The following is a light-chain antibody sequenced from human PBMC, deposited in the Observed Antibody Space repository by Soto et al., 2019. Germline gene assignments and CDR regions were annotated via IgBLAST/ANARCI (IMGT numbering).Light chain of an antibody. CDR1: SSDVGGYNY. Sequence: QSVLTQPASVSGSPGQSITISCTGTSSDVGGYNYVSWYQQHPGKAPKLMIYEVSNRPSGVSNRFSGSNSGNTASLTIAGLQAEDEADYYCSSYTSSITVFGGGTKLTVL. CDR2: EVS. CDR3: SSYTSSITV. V-gene: IGLV2-14*01. J-gene: IGLJ3*02.